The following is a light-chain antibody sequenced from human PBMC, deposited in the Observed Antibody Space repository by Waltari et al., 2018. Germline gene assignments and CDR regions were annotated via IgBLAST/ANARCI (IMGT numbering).Light chain of an antibody. V-gene: IGLV2-23*02. CDR3: CSYGGASIRV. J-gene: IGLJ2*01. Sequence: QSALTQPASVSGSPGQSITISCTGTTSDVGSYNLVSWYRQHPGEAPKLIIYEVRKRPAGGSGRFSGSKSGNTASLTISGLQAEDEADYYCCSYGGASIRVFGGGTKLTVL. CDR2: EVR. CDR1: TSDVGSYNL.